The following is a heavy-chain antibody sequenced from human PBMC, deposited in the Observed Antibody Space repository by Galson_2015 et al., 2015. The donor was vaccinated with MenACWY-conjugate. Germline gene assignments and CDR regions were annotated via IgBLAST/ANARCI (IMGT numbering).Heavy chain of an antibody. D-gene: IGHD1-14*01. CDR3: AKNLRPGNPLDVYFDN. J-gene: IGHJ4*02. CDR1: GFTFSTYV. V-gene: IGHV3-23*01. Sequence: SLRLSCAASGFTFSTYVMSWVRQAPGKGLEWVSHISANGRNTYDADSVKGRFSISRDNSKNTLYLEMKSLRADDTATYYCAKNLRPGNPLDVYFDNWGQGTLVTVSS. CDR2: ISANGRNT.